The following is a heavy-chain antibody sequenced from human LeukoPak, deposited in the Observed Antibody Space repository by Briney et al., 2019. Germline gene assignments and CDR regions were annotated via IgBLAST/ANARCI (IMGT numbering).Heavy chain of an antibody. V-gene: IGHV5-10-1*01. CDR1: GYNLSTYW. D-gene: IGHD3-9*01. CDR3: ARHYDILTAFFS. J-gene: IGHJ4*02. Sequence: GESLKISCQVSGYNLSTYWITWVRQMPGKGLEWMGRIDPSDSYISYSPSFQGHVTISAGKSISTAYLQWGSLRASDTAMYYCARHYDILTAFFSWGQGTLVTVSS. CDR2: IDPSDSYI.